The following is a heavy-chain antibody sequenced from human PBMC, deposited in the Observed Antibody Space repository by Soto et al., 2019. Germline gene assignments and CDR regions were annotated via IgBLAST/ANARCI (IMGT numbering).Heavy chain of an antibody. CDR1: GFTVSSNY. Sequence: PGGSLRLSCAASGFTVSSNYMSWVRQAPGKGLEWVSAIYSGGSTYYADSVKGRFTISRDNSKNTLYLQMNSLRAEDTAVYYCARDLAGYCSGGSCYLGGMDVWGQGTTVTVSS. V-gene: IGHV3-53*01. CDR2: IYSGGST. J-gene: IGHJ6*02. CDR3: ARDLAGYCSGGSCYLGGMDV. D-gene: IGHD2-15*01.